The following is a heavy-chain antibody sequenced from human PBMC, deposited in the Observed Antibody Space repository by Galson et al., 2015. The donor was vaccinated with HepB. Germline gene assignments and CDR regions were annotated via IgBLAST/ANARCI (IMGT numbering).Heavy chain of an antibody. V-gene: IGHV3-23*01. CDR1: GFTFSSYA. CDR2: ISGSGGST. J-gene: IGHJ5*02. D-gene: IGHD6-13*01. CDR3: AKDHRGGDGELVPRWFDP. Sequence: SLRLSCAASGFTFSSYAMSWVRQAPGKGLEWVSAISGSGGSTYYADSVKGRFTISRDNSKNTLYLQMNSLRAEDTAVYYCAKDHRGGDGELVPRWFDPWGQGTLVTVSS.